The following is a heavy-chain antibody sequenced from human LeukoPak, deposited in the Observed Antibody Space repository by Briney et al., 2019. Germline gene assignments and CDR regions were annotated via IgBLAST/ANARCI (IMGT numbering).Heavy chain of an antibody. D-gene: IGHD5-24*01. CDR3: ARVPATAILPGSNDY. Sequence: GGSLRLSCAASGFTFSSYSMNWVRQAPGKGLEWVSSISSSSSYIYYADSVKGRFTISRDNAKNSLYPQMNSLRAEDTAVYYCARVPATAILPGSNDYWGQGTLVTVSS. CDR2: ISSSSSYI. CDR1: GFTFSSYS. V-gene: IGHV3-21*01. J-gene: IGHJ4*02.